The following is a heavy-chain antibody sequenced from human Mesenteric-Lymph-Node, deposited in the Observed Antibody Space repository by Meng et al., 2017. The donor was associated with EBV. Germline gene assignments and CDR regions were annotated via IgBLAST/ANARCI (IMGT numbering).Heavy chain of an antibody. CDR3: ARDSSGDSRFFDP. D-gene: IGHD6-19*01. V-gene: IGHV1-3*01. CDR1: GYTLTSYA. Sequence: QVQLVQSGGEGKKPGASVKVSCKASGYTLTSYAMHWVRQAPGQRLEWMGWINVGKGDTKYSQKFQGRVTITRDTSASTAYVELSSLRSEDTAVYYCARDSSGDSRFFDPWGQGALVTVSS. J-gene: IGHJ5*02. CDR2: INVGKGDT.